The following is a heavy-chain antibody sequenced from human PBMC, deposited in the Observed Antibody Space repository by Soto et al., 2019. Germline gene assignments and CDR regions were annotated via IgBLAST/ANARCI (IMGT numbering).Heavy chain of an antibody. CDR2: IYYSGST. V-gene: IGHV4-59*07. D-gene: IGHD3-9*01. J-gene: IGHJ4*02. Sequence: TLSLTCTVSGGSISSYYWSWIRQPPGKGLEWIGYIYYSGSTNYNPSLKSRVTISVDTSKNQFSLKLSSVTAADTAVYYCARVYYDTLPGYHTFDYWGQGTLVTVSS. CDR1: GGSISSYY. CDR3: ARVYYDTLPGYHTFDY.